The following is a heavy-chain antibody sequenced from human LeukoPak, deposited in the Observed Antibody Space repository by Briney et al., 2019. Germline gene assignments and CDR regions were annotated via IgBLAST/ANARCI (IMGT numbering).Heavy chain of an antibody. CDR3: ARARGREEYFDP. J-gene: IGHJ5*02. V-gene: IGHV3-53*01. Sequence: GGSLRLSCAASGFAVSSNYMSWVRQAPGKGLEWVSIIFSGGGAYYADSVKGRFTISRDSSKNTLYLQMNSLRAEDTGVYYCARARGREEYFDPWGQGTLVTVYS. CDR2: IFSGGGA. CDR1: GFAVSSNY. D-gene: IGHD6-6*01.